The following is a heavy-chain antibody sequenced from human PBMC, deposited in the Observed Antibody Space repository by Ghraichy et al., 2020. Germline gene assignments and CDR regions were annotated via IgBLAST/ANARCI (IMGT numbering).Heavy chain of an antibody. D-gene: IGHD3-16*01. CDR1: GDSVSSDTAT. CDR3: AKRGAWGTLDI. V-gene: IGHV6-1*01. CDR2: TYYRSKWYY. J-gene: IGHJ3*02. Sequence: SQTLSLTCVVSGDSVSSDTATWNWIRQSPSRGLEWLGRTYYRSKWYYDYGTSVKSRASISPDTSKNQFSPQLNFVTPEDTAVYYCAKRGAWGTLDIWGQGTMVTVSP.